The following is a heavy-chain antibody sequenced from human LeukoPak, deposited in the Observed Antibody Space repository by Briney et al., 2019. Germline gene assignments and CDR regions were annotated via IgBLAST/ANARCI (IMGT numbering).Heavy chain of an antibody. D-gene: IGHD2-8*01. CDR1: GYTFTGYY. CDR2: ISAYNGNT. CDR3: ARGYCTNGVCYPPDY. V-gene: IGHV1-18*04. J-gene: IGHJ4*02. Sequence: ASVKVSCKASGYTFTGYYMHWVRQAPGQGLEWMGWISAYNGNTNYAQKLQGRVTMTTDTSTSTAYMELRSLRSDDTAVYYCARGYCTNGVCYPPDYWGQGTLVTVSS.